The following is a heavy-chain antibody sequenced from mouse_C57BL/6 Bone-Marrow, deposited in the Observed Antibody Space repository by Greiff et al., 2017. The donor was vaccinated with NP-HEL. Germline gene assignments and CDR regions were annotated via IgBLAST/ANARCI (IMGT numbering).Heavy chain of an antibody. CDR3: ARVGSSYDAMDY. CDR1: GFTFSSYA. CDR2: ISDGGSYT. J-gene: IGHJ4*01. D-gene: IGHD1-1*01. Sequence: EVKLMESGGGLVKPGGSLKLSCAASGFTFSSYAMSWVRQTPEKRLEWVATISDGGSYTYYPDNVKGRFTISRDNAKNNLYLQMSHLKSEDTAMYYCARVGSSYDAMDYWGQGTSVTVSS. V-gene: IGHV5-4*03.